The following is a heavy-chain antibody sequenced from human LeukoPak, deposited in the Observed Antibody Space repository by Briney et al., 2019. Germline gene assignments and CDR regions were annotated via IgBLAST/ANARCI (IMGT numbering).Heavy chain of an antibody. CDR2: INEDGSET. J-gene: IGHJ4*02. CDR1: AFTFSDYW. D-gene: IGHD6-6*01. CDR3: ARDRALLYSSSSGGFDY. V-gene: IGHV3-7*01. Sequence: GGSLRLSCAASAFTFSDYWMTWVRQAPGTGLERVANINEDGSETYYVDSVKGRFTISRDNAKNSLYLQMNSLRAEDTAVYYCARDRALLYSSSSGGFDYWGQGTLVTVSS.